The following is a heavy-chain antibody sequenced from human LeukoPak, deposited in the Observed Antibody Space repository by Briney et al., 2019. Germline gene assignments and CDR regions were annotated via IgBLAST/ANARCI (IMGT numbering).Heavy chain of an antibody. J-gene: IGHJ4*02. CDR2: IYYSGST. CDR3: ARWAGGYDSSGYYGLRFDY. CDR1: GGSISSGGYY. Sequence: SQTLSLTCTVSGGSISSGGYYWSWIRQHPGKGLEWIGYIYYSGSTYYNPTLKSRVTISVDTSKNQFSLKLSSVTAADTAVYYCARWAGGYDSSGYYGLRFDYWGQGTLVTVSS. D-gene: IGHD3-22*01. V-gene: IGHV4-31*03.